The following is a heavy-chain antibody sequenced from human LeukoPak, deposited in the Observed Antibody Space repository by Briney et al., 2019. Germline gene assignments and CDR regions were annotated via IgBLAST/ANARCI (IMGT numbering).Heavy chain of an antibody. CDR2: IWYDGSNK. CDR3: AKDPEMSTSTIDY. V-gene: IGHV3-33*06. Sequence: GSLRLSCAASGFTFSSCGMHWVRQAPGKGLEWVALIWYDGSNKYYADSVKGRFTISRDNSKSTLYLYMNSLRAEDTAVYYCAKDPEMSTSTIDYWGQGALVTVSS. CDR1: GFTFSSCG. D-gene: IGHD5-24*01. J-gene: IGHJ4*02.